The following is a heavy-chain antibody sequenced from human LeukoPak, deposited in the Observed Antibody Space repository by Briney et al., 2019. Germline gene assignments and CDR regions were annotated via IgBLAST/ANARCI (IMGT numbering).Heavy chain of an antibody. J-gene: IGHJ4*02. D-gene: IGHD4-11*01. V-gene: IGHV4-39*01. CDR3: ARGTYDYSNYFDY. CDR2: IYYSGST. CDR1: GGSISSSSYY. Sequence: SETLSLTCTVSGGSISSSSYYWGWIRQPPGKGLEWIGSIYYSGSTYYNPSLKSRVTISVDTSKNQLSLKLSSVTAADTAVYYCARGTYDYSNYFDYWGQGTLVTVSS.